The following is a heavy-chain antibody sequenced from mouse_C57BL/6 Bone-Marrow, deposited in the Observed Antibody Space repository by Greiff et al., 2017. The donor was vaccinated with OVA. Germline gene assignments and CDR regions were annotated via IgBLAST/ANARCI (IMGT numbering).Heavy chain of an antibody. CDR2: INPSTGGT. Sequence: VQLQQSGPELVKPGASVKISCKASGYSFTGYYMHWVKQSPEKSLEWIGEINPSTGGTSYNQKFKGKAPLTVDKSSSTAYMQLKSLTSADSAVYYCARDVYYYGSSYRGYFEVWGTGTTVTVSS. V-gene: IGHV1-43*01. CDR3: ARDVYYYGSSYRGYFEV. CDR1: GYSFTGYY. J-gene: IGHJ1*03. D-gene: IGHD1-1*01.